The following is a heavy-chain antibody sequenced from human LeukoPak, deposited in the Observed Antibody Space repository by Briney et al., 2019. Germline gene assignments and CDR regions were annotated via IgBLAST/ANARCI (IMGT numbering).Heavy chain of an antibody. CDR2: IYYSGST. D-gene: IGHD3-10*01. CDR1: GGSISSYY. V-gene: IGHV4-59*01. CDR3: ARVLINYYGSGSYYYYFDY. Sequence: PSETLSLTCTVSGGSISSYYWSWIRQPPGKGLEWIGYIYYSGSTNYNPSLKSRVTISVDTSKNQFSLKLSSVTAADTAVYYCARVLINYYGSGSYYYYFDYWGQGTLVTVSS. J-gene: IGHJ4*02.